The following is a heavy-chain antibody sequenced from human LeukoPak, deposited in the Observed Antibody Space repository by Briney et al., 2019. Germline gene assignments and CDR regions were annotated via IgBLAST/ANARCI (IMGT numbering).Heavy chain of an antibody. V-gene: IGHV3-30*18. D-gene: IGHD6-19*01. CDR2: ISCDGSNK. Sequence: GGSLRLSCAASGFTFSSYGMHWVRQAPGKGLEWVAGISCDGSNKYYADSVKGRFTVSRDNSKNTLYLQMNSLRAEDTAVYYCAKPSGWYLYYFDYWGQGTLVTVSS. CDR1: GFTFSSYG. J-gene: IGHJ4*02. CDR3: AKPSGWYLYYFDY.